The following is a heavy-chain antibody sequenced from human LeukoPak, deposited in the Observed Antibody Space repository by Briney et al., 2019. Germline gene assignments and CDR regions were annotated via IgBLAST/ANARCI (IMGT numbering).Heavy chain of an antibody. Sequence: GGSLRLSCAASGFTFSSYEMNWVRQAPGKGLEWVSYISSSGSTIYYADSVRGRFTISRDNSKNTLYLQMNGLRAEDTAVYYCAKDQAWELHRFDYWGQGTLVTVSS. CDR3: AKDQAWELHRFDY. V-gene: IGHV3-48*03. J-gene: IGHJ4*02. CDR1: GFTFSSYE. CDR2: ISSSGSTI. D-gene: IGHD1-26*01.